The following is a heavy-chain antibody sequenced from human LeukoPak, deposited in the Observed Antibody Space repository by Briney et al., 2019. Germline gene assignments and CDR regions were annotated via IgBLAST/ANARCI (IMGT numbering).Heavy chain of an antibody. CDR3: ARDIAGATKGGWFDT. CDR1: GYTFPNYD. V-gene: IGHV1-8*01. J-gene: IGHJ5*02. Sequence: ASVNVSCKASGYTFPNYDINWVRQATGQGVEWMGWMNPNSGNTGYAQRFQGRVTMTRNTSISTAYMELSSLRSEDTALYYCARDIAGATKGGWFDTWGQGTPVTVSS. CDR2: MNPNSGNT. D-gene: IGHD1-26*01.